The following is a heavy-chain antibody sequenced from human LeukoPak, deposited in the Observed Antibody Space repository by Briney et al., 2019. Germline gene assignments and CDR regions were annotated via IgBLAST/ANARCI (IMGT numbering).Heavy chain of an antibody. Sequence: SETLSLTCTVSGGSISTYYWSWIRQPPGKGLEWIGYIYYSGSTNYNPSLKSRVTLSVDTSKNQFSLNLSSVTAADTAVYYCARAPQYYDSSGYYYDYMDVWGKGTTVTVSS. CDR1: GGSISTYY. CDR3: ARAPQYYDSSGYYYDYMDV. V-gene: IGHV4-59*01. CDR2: IYYSGST. D-gene: IGHD3-22*01. J-gene: IGHJ6*03.